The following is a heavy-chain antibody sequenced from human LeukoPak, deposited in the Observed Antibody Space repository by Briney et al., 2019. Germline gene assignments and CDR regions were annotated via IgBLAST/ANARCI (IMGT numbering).Heavy chain of an antibody. Sequence: GESLKIPCKGSGYSFTNYWIGWVRQMPGKGLEWMGIIYPGDSDTRYSPSFQGQVTISADKSISTAYLQWSSLKASDTAMYYCARRSLRYFDWLSSDAFDIWGQGTMVTVSS. CDR1: GYSFTNYW. CDR3: ARRSLRYFDWLSSDAFDI. J-gene: IGHJ3*02. D-gene: IGHD3-9*01. CDR2: IYPGDSDT. V-gene: IGHV5-51*01.